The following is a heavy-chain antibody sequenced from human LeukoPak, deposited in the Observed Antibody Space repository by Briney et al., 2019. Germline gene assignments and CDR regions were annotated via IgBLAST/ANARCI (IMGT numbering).Heavy chain of an antibody. J-gene: IGHJ4*02. CDR1: GGSISSDY. CDR3: ARGSGDYPFDY. CDR2: IFHSGST. Sequence: SETLSLTCTVSGGSISSDYWTWIRQPPGRGLEWIGCIFHSGSTKYNPSLMSRVTISLDTSKNHFSLKVSSVTAADTAVYYCARGSGDYPFDYWGQGTLVTVSS. D-gene: IGHD4-17*01. V-gene: IGHV4-59*01.